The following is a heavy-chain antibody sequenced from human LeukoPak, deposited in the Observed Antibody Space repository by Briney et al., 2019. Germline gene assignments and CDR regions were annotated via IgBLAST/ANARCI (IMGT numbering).Heavy chain of an antibody. CDR3: ARREGRAARDY. J-gene: IGHJ4*02. V-gene: IGHV4-39*07. D-gene: IGHD6-6*01. Sequence: SETLSLTCTVSGGSISSSSYYWDWIRQPPGKGLEWIGSIYYSGSTYYNPSLKSRVTISVDTSKNQFSLKLSSVTAADTAVYYCARREGRAARDYWGQGTLVTVSS. CDR1: GGSISSSSYY. CDR2: IYYSGST.